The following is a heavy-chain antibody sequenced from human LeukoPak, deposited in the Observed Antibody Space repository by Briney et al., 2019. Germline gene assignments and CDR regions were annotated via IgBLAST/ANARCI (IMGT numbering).Heavy chain of an antibody. D-gene: IGHD5-12*01. CDR3: AKTSRANSAYDSPFDY. CDR1: GLTFHNTW. J-gene: IGHJ4*02. CDR2: VRGSGTDT. Sequence: GGSLRLSCAASGLTFHNTWMHWIRQAPGKGLEWVSAVRGSGTDTYYADSVKGRFTISRDNSKNTLYLQMNSLRAEDTAIYYCAKTSRANSAYDSPFDYWGQGALVTVSS. V-gene: IGHV3-23*01.